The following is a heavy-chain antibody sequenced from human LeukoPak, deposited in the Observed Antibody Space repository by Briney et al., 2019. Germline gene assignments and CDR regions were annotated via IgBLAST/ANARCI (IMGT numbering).Heavy chain of an antibody. D-gene: IGHD2-2*02. Sequence: GESLKISCKGSGYSFTSYWIGWVRQTPGKGLEWMGIIYPGDSDTRYSPSLQGQVTISADKSISPAYLQWSSLKASDTAMYYCARQDCSSTSCYRSHFDYWGQGTLVTVSS. J-gene: IGHJ4*02. V-gene: IGHV5-51*01. CDR3: ARQDCSSTSCYRSHFDY. CDR2: IYPGDSDT. CDR1: GYSFTSYW.